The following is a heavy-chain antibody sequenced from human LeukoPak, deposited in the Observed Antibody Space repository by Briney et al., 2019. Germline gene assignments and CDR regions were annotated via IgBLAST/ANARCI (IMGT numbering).Heavy chain of an antibody. J-gene: IGHJ4*02. CDR3: ARVCSSGRCCDQ. Sequence: SETLSLTCSVSGYSISSGYYWAWMRQPPGKGLEWIGSINHSGSTYYNPSLKSRVTVSVDTSKNQFSLRLSSVTAADAAVCYCARVCSSGRCCDQWGQGTLVTVSS. CDR2: INHSGST. CDR1: GYSISSGYY. V-gene: IGHV4-38-2*02. D-gene: IGHD2-15*01.